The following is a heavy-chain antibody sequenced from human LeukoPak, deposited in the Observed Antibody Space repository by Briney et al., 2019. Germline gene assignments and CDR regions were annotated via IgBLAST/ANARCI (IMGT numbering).Heavy chain of an antibody. CDR2: ISPTGSTT. CDR3: ARDKGDYDTSGSLFVF. CDR1: GFSFSGHW. D-gene: IGHD3-22*01. V-gene: IGHV3-74*01. J-gene: IGHJ4*02. Sequence: GGSLRLSCTASGFSFSGHWMHWARQLPGKGLVWVSRISPTGSTTSYADSVKGRFTISRDNAKNSLYLQMNSLRAEDTAVYYCARDKGDYDTSGSLFVFGGQGTLVTVSS.